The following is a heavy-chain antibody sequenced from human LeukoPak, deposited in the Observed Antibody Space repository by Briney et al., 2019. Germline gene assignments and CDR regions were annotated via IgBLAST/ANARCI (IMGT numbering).Heavy chain of an antibody. D-gene: IGHD2-15*01. Sequence: GASVKVSCKASGYTFTSYGISWVRQAPGQGLEWMGWISAYNGNTNYAQKLQGRVTMTTDTSTSTAYMELRSLRSDDTAVYYCAMGRYCSGGSCYDWGYYFDYWGQGTLVTVSS. V-gene: IGHV1-18*01. CDR1: GYTFTSYG. CDR2: ISAYNGNT. J-gene: IGHJ4*02. CDR3: AMGRYCSGGSCYDWGYYFDY.